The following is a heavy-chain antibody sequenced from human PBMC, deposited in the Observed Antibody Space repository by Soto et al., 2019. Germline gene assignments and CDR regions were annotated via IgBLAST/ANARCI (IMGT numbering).Heavy chain of an antibody. V-gene: IGHV3-49*03. D-gene: IGHD5-18*01. CDR2: IRSKAYGGTT. J-gene: IGHJ4*02. Sequence: GGSLRLSCTASGFTFGDYAMSWFRQAPGKGLEWVGFIRSKAYGGTTEYAASVKGRFTISRDDSKSIAYLQMNSLKTEDTAVYYCTRDMFQGSYGPFDYWGQGTLVTVSS. CDR1: GFTFGDYA. CDR3: TRDMFQGSYGPFDY.